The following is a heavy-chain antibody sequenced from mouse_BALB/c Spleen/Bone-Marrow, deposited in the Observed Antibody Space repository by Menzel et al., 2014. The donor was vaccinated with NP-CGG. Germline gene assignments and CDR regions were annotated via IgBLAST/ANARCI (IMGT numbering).Heavy chain of an antibody. J-gene: IGHJ4*01. CDR3: ARGNYGNYGAMDY. Sequence: EVQLVESGGGLVKPGGSLKLSCAASGFTFSDYYMYWVRQTPEKRLEWVATISDGGSYTYYSDSVKGRFTISRDNAKNNLYLQMSSLKSEDTAMYYCARGNYGNYGAMDYWGQGTSVTVSS. CDR1: GFTFSDYY. CDR2: ISDGGSYT. V-gene: IGHV5-4*02. D-gene: IGHD2-1*01.